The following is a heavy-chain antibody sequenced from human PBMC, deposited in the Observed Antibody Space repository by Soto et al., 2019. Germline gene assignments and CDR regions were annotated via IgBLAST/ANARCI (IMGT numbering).Heavy chain of an antibody. CDR1: GYTFTNNV. J-gene: IGHJ4*02. CDR2: VNAGNDNT. V-gene: IGHV1-3*01. Sequence: ASVKVSCKTSGYTFTNNVIHWVRQAPGQRLEWIGWVNAGNDNTKWSREFQGRLTLTKDTSATTAYMELSSLTPEDTAIYFCAREVPYPYSRFDYWGQGALVTVSS. CDR3: AREVPYPYSRFDY. D-gene: IGHD3-16*01.